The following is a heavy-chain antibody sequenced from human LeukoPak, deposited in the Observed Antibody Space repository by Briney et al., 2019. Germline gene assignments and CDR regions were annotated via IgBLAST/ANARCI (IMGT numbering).Heavy chain of an antibody. D-gene: IGHD3-10*01. V-gene: IGHV1-69*13. CDR1: GGTYISYA. Sequence: ASVKVSCKASGGTYISYAISWVRQAPGQGLEWMGGIIPIFGTANYAQKFQGRVTITADESTSPAYMELSSLRSEDTAVYYCARVRYYGSGPYLEDYYYGMDVWGQGTTVTVSS. CDR3: ARVRYYGSGPYLEDYYYGMDV. J-gene: IGHJ6*02. CDR2: IIPIFGTA.